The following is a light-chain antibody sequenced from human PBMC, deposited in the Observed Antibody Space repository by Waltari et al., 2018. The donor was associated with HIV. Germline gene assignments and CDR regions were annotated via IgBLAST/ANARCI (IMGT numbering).Light chain of an antibody. V-gene: IGKV4-1*01. CDR3: QQYYSLPPT. CDR2: WAS. J-gene: IGKJ4*01. CDR1: RNILYNSDTKNY. Sequence: DIIMTQSPDSLAVSLGERVTINCKSSRNILYNSDTKNYLAWYQQKAGQAPRVLISWASTRPVGVPSSIRTFGVPERFSGSGSGTNFSLTISSLQEDDVAVYYCQQYYSLPPTFGGGTRVERK.